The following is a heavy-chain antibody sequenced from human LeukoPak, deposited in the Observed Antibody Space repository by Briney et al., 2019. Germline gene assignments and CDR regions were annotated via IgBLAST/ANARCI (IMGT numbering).Heavy chain of an antibody. CDR1: GFTFSSYG. D-gene: IGHD6-19*01. Sequence: GGSLRLSCAASGFTFSSYGMHWVRQAPGKGLEWVAVIWYDGSNKYYADSVKGRFTISRDNSKNTLYLQMNSLRAEDTAVYYCARENSSGWYSFDYWGQGTLVTVSS. J-gene: IGHJ4*02. CDR3: ARENSSGWYSFDY. CDR2: IWYDGSNK. V-gene: IGHV3-33*01.